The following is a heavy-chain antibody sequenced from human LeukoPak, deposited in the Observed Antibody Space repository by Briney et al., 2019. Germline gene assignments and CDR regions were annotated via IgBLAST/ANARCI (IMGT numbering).Heavy chain of an antibody. CDR1: GGSFSGFY. CDR2: INHSGST. CDR3: ARDSTAFDY. Sequence: PSETLSLTCAVYGGSFSGFYWSWIRQPPGKGLEWIGEINHSGSTNYNPSLKSRVTISVDTSKNQFSLKLSSVTAADTAVYYCARDSTAFDYWGQGTLVTVSS. V-gene: IGHV4-34*01. J-gene: IGHJ4*02.